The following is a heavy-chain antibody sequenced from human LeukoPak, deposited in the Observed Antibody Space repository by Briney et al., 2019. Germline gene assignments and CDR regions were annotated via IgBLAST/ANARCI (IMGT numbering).Heavy chain of an antibody. D-gene: IGHD6-19*01. J-gene: IGHJ4*02. V-gene: IGHV4-59*12. CDR3: ARENSSGWTSFFDY. CDR1: GGSISNSY. CDR2: IYYSGST. Sequence: SETLSLTCTVSGGSISNSYWTWIRQPPGKGLEWIGHIYYSGSTNYNPSLKSRVTMSVDTSKNQFSLKLSSVTAADTAVYYCARENSSGWTSFFDYWGQGTLVTVSS.